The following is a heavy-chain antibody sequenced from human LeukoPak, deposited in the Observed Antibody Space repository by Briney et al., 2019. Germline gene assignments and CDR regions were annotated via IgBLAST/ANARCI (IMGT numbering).Heavy chain of an antibody. CDR2: ISYDGSNK. V-gene: IGHV3-30-3*01. J-gene: IGHJ6*02. CDR1: GFTFSSYA. D-gene: IGHD3-22*01. CDR3: ARAPLRYDSSGYYYLGYGMDV. Sequence: PGGSLRLSCAASGFTFSSYAMHWVRQAPGKGLEWVAVISYDGSNKYYADSVKGRFTISRDNSKNTLYLQMNSLRAEDTAVYYCARAPLRYDSSGYYYLGYGMDVWGQGTTVTVSS.